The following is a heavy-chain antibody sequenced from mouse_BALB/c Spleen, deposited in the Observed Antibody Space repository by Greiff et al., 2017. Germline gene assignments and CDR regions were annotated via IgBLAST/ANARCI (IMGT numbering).Heavy chain of an antibody. CDR3: ARSHYGNSFYAMDY. CDR2: ISSGSSTI. D-gene: IGHD2-1*01. CDR1: GFTFSSFG. V-gene: IGHV5-17*02. Sequence: EVQLQESGGGLVQPGGSRKLSCAASGFTFSSFGMHWVRQAPEKGLEWVAYISSGSSTIYYADTVKGRFTISRDNPKNTLFLQMTSLRSEDTAMYYCARSHYGNSFYAMDYWGQGTSVTVSS. J-gene: IGHJ4*01.